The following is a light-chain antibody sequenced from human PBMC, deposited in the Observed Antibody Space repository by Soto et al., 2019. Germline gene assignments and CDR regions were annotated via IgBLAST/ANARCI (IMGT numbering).Light chain of an antibody. CDR1: SSDVGGYNY. J-gene: IGLJ2*01. CDR2: DVS. CDR3: SSYAGSYTVL. V-gene: IGLV2-11*01. Sequence: QSVLTQPRSVSGSPGQSVTISCTGTSSDVGGYNYVSWYQQHPGKAPKLMIYDVSKRPSGVPDRCSGSKSGNTASLTISGLQAEDEADYYCSSYAGSYTVLFGGGTKVTVL.